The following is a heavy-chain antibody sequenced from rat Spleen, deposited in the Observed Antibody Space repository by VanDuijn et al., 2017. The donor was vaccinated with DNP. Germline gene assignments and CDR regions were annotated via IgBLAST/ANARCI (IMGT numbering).Heavy chain of an antibody. CDR3: IRWNSGHFDY. V-gene: IGHV5-22*01. Sequence: EVQLVGSGGGLVQPGRSMKLSCAASGFTFTNSDMAWVRQAPTKGLEWVAYIGSDGYAPYYGDSVKGRFTISRDNAKSTLYLQMNSLRSEDMATYYCIRWNSGHFDYWGQGVMVTVSS. D-gene: IGHD4-3*01. J-gene: IGHJ2*01. CDR1: GFTFTNSD. CDR2: IGSDGYAP.